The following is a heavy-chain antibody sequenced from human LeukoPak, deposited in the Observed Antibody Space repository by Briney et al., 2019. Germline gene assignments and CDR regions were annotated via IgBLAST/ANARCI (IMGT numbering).Heavy chain of an antibody. CDR2: IYYSGST. CDR1: GDSISSSSYY. Sequence: SETLSLTCTVSGDSISSSSYYWGWIRQPPGKGLECIGSIYYSGSTYYNPSLKSRVTISVDTSKNQFSLKLSSVTAADTAVYYCARGDQYQLQDYWGQGTLVTVSS. D-gene: IGHD2-2*01. J-gene: IGHJ4*02. V-gene: IGHV4-39*01. CDR3: ARGDQYQLQDY.